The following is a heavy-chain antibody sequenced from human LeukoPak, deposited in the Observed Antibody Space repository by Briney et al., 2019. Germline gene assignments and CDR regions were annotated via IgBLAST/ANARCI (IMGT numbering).Heavy chain of an antibody. D-gene: IGHD2-2*01. Sequence: GGSLRLSCAASEFSFSTNWMHWVRQTPGKGPEWVAELNEDGSVKYYVDSVKGRFTISRDNAKSLLFLQMYNLRTEDTGVYFCANVPRSTVSYWGRGTLVTVSS. V-gene: IGHV3-7*01. CDR3: ANVPRSTVSY. J-gene: IGHJ4*02. CDR1: EFSFSTNW. CDR2: LNEDGSVK.